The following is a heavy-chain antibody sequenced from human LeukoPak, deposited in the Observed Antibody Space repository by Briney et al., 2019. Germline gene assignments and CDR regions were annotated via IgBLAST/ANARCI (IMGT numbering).Heavy chain of an antibody. CDR1: GFSFDNYW. CDR3: ARASAPYYYDTTAYGY. J-gene: IGHJ4*02. CDR2: IYTGDSDT. D-gene: IGHD3-22*01. Sequence: GESLKISCKGAGFSFDNYWIAWVRQMPGKGLEWMGIIYTGDSDTRYSPSFQGQVIISADKSVSTAYLQWSSLKASDTAMYYCARASAPYYYDTTAYGYWGQGTLVTVSS. V-gene: IGHV5-51*01.